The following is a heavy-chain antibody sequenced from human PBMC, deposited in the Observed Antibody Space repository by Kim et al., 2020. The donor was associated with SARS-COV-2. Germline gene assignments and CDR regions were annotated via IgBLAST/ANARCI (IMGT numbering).Heavy chain of an antibody. Sequence: GGSLRLSCAVSGFNFNAYYMGWLRQAPGKGLEWVSYLSTSGDFIHYADSVKGRFTISRDNVKNSLYLQMDSLRAEDTAIYYCARETRYTFDPWGQGTLVTVSS. CDR3: ARETRYTFDP. CDR2: LSTSGDFI. D-gene: IGHD5-18*01. CDR1: GFNFNAYY. J-gene: IGHJ5*02. V-gene: IGHV3-11*01.